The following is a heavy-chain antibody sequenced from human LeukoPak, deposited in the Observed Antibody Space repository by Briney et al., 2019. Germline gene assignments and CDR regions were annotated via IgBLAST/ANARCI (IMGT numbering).Heavy chain of an antibody. V-gene: IGHV4-61*05. D-gene: IGHD3-10*01. Sequence: SETLSLTCTVSGGSISSSSYYWGWIRQPPGKGLEWIGYIYYSGSTNYNPSLKSRVTISVDTSKNQFSLKLSSVTAADTAVYYCARWPGSGSFYPYYFDYWGQGTLVTVSS. CDR3: ARWPGSGSFYPYYFDY. CDR2: IYYSGST. J-gene: IGHJ4*02. CDR1: GGSISSSSYY.